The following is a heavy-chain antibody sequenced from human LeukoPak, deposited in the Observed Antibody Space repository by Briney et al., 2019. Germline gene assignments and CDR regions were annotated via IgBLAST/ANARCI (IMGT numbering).Heavy chain of an antibody. D-gene: IGHD5-24*01. CDR2: IRTYNGNT. CDR1: GYTFTSYG. CDR3: ARGRDGYNTRDAFDI. V-gene: IGHV1-18*01. Sequence: ASMKVSCKSSGYTFTSYGISWVRQAPGQGLEWMGWIRTYNGNTNYAQKLQGRVTMTTDTSTSTAYMELRSLRSDDTAVYYCARGRDGYNTRDAFDIWGQGTMATVSS. J-gene: IGHJ3*02.